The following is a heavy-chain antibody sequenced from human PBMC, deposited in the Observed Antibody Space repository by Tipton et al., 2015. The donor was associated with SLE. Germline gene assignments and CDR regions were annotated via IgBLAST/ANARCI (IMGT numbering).Heavy chain of an antibody. CDR1: GFTVSSNY. J-gene: IGHJ5*01. Sequence: RSLRLSCAASGFTVSSNYMSWVRQAPGKGLEWVGFIRSKAYGGTTEYAASVKGRFTISRDDSKSIAYLQMNSLKTEDTAVYYCTRDPGDVLRFLEWFDYWGQGTLVTVSS. D-gene: IGHD3-3*01. CDR2: IRSKAYGGTT. CDR3: TRDPGDVLRFLEWFDY. V-gene: IGHV3-49*04.